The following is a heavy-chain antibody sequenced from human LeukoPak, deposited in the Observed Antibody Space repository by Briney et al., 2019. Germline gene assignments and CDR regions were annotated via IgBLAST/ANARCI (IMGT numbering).Heavy chain of an antibody. D-gene: IGHD3-22*01. CDR1: GGTFSSYA. J-gene: IGHJ4*02. V-gene: IGHV1-69*13. CDR2: IIPIFGTA. Sequence: ASVKVSCKASGGTFSSYAISWVRQVPGQGLEWMGGIIPIFGTANYAQKFQGRVTITADESTSTAYMELSSLRSEDTAVYYCARGYDSSGYYSLDYWGQGTLVTVSS. CDR3: ARGYDSSGYYSLDY.